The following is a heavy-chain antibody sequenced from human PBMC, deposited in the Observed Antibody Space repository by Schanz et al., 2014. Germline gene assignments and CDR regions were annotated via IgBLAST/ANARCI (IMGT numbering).Heavy chain of an antibody. CDR3: ARHRFGVFYYGLDV. D-gene: IGHD3-10*01. Sequence: QVQLVQSGAEVKKLGASVKVSCKASGGTFNSYTINWVRQAPGQGLEWMGRIIPILGIANYAQKFQGRVIMSTDRSSSTAYLELRSLTSDDSAIYYCARHRFGVFYYGLDVWGQGTTILVSS. CDR2: IIPILGIA. V-gene: IGHV1-69*09. CDR1: GGTFNSYT. J-gene: IGHJ6*02.